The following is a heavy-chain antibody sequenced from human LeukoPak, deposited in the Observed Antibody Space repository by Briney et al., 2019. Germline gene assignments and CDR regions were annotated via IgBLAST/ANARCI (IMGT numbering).Heavy chain of an antibody. D-gene: IGHD3-9*01. V-gene: IGHV3-23*01. Sequence: GSLRLSCVASGFTFRDFSMSWVRQAPGKGLEWVSVISNGGDHTYYADSVKGRFAISRDNSKNTLYLQMNSLRTEDTAIYYCAKDRLYFGNDFGDYWGQGTLATVSS. CDR3: AKDRLYFGNDFGDY. CDR2: ISNGGDHT. J-gene: IGHJ4*02. CDR1: GFTFRDFS.